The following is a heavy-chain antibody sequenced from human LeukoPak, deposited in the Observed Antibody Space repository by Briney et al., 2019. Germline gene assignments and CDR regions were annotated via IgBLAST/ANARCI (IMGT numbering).Heavy chain of an antibody. D-gene: IGHD6-13*01. CDR2: INSDGSST. J-gene: IGHJ4*02. CDR1: GFTFSSYW. CDR3: ARSYSSRKLGY. V-gene: IGHV3-74*01. Sequence: GGSLRLSCAAFGFTFSSYWMHWVRQAPGKGLVWVSRINSDGSSTSYADSVKGRFTIPRDNAKNTLYLQMNSLRAEDTAVYYCARSYSSRKLGYWGQGTLVTVSS.